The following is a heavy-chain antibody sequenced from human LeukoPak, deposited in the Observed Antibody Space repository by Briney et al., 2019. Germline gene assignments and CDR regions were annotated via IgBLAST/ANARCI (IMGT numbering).Heavy chain of an antibody. V-gene: IGHV3-23*01. CDR2: ISGNGGST. Sequence: GGSLRLSCAASVFTFSSYSMSWVRQAPWKGLEWVSAISGNGGSTFYADSVKGRFTISRDNSKNTLYLQMNSLRAEDTAVYYCATGGWYRSFDYWGQGTLVTVSS. CDR1: VFTFSSYS. CDR3: ATGGWYRSFDY. J-gene: IGHJ4*02. D-gene: IGHD6-19*01.